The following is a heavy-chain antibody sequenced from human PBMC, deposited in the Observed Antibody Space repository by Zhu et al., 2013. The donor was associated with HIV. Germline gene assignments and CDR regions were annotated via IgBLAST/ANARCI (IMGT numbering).Heavy chain of an antibody. CDR1: GYTFTGYY. J-gene: IGHJ5*02. CDR3: AREYGGVVIPAAMLS. V-gene: IGHV1-2*02. CDR2: ISPNSGST. D-gene: IGHD2-2*01. Sequence: QVQLVQSGAEVKKPGASVKVSCKASGYTFTGYYIHWVRQAPGQGLEWMGWISPNSGSTNYAQKFQGRVTMTRDTSISTAYMELSRLRSDDTAVYYCAREYGGVVIPAAMLSWGQGTLVTVSS.